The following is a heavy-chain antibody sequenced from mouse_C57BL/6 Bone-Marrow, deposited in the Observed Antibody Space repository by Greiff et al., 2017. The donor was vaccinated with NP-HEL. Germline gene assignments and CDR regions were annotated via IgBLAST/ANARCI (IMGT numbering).Heavy chain of an antibody. D-gene: IGHD2-4*01. CDR3: ARQMRLGAWFAY. Sequence: QVQLKQPGAELVKPGASVKLSCKASGYTFTSYWMHWVKQRPGQGLEWIGMIHPNSGSTNYNEKFKSKATLTVDKSSSTAYMQLSSLTSEDSAVYYCARQMRLGAWFAYWGQGTLVTVSA. J-gene: IGHJ3*01. CDR2: IHPNSGST. CDR1: GYTFTSYW. V-gene: IGHV1-64*01.